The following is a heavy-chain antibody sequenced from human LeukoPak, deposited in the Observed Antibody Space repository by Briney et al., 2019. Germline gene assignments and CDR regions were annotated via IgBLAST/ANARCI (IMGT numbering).Heavy chain of an antibody. D-gene: IGHD1-7*01. V-gene: IGHV3-30*02. J-gene: IGHJ3*02. Sequence: GGSLRLSCAAPGFTFSNFGMHWVRQAPGKGLEWVAFIRSDGSEKYSGDSVKGRFTISRDNSKNTLYVQMTSLTADDTAVYYCAKNFLNYNDHAGSLDIWGPGKMVTASS. CDR2: IRSDGSEK. CDR3: AKNFLNYNDHAGSLDI. CDR1: GFTFSNFG.